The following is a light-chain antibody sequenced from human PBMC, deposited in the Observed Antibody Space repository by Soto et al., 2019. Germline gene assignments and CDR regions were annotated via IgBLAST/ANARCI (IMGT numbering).Light chain of an antibody. V-gene: IGLV1-51*01. Sequence: QSVLSQPPSVSAAPGQRVTISCSGSTSNIGKYYVSWYQQVPGTAPRLLIYDNNQRPSGIPDRFSGSKSGTSATLAITGLQTGDEADYYCATWDGGLTPQCVFGTGTKLTVL. J-gene: IGLJ1*01. CDR1: TSNIGKYY. CDR3: ATWDGGLTPQCV. CDR2: DNN.